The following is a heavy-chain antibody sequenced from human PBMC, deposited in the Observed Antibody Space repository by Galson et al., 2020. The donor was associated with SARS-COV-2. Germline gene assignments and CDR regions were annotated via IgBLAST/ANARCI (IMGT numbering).Heavy chain of an antibody. CDR3: ANGLSKYSDSHYDALDM. D-gene: IGHD4-4*01. V-gene: IGHV3-30*01. Sequence: GGSLRLSCTTSGFTFSSHAMHWVRQAPGKGLEWVAVIAYDGFKKGYVDSVKGRFIISRDNSKNALYLEMDSLREEDTAVYYCANGLSKYSDSHYDALDMWGQGTMVTVSS. J-gene: IGHJ3*02. CDR2: IAYDGFKK. CDR1: GFTFSSHA.